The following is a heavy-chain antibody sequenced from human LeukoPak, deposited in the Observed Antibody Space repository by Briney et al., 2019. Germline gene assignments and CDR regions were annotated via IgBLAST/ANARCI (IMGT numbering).Heavy chain of an antibody. CDR3: ARGVDYDSSGYYSPPHLDY. CDR1: GFTFSSYA. Sequence: GGSLRLSCAASGFTFSSYAMSWVRQAPGKGLEWVSAISGSGGSTYYADSVKGRFTISRDNSKNTLYLQMNSLRAEDTAVYYCARGVDYDSSGYYSPPHLDYWGQGTLVTVSS. D-gene: IGHD3-22*01. J-gene: IGHJ4*02. CDR2: ISGSGGST. V-gene: IGHV3-23*01.